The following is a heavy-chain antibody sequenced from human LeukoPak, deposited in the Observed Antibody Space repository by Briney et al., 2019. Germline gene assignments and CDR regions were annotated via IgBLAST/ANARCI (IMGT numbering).Heavy chain of an antibody. Sequence: VASVKVSCKASGGTFSSYAISWVRQAPGQGLEWMGRIIPILGIANYAQKFQGRVTITADKSTSTAYMELSSLRSEDTAVYYCARGNYDFWSGHRYWGQGTLVTVSS. CDR1: GGTFSSYA. D-gene: IGHD3-3*01. V-gene: IGHV1-69*04. CDR3: ARGNYDFWSGHRY. J-gene: IGHJ4*02. CDR2: IIPILGIA.